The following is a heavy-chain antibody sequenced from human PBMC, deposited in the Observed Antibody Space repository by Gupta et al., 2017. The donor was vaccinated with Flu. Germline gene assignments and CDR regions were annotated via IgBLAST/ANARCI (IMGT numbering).Heavy chain of an antibody. J-gene: IGHJ4*02. V-gene: IGHV3-74*03. Sequence: EVQLVEAGGGVVQPGGSLRLSCAASGFTFSGSYLQCVRQAPGKGLVWVSRINPDGSSTTYADSVKGRFTISRDNAKNTLYLQMNSLGADDTAVYYCATVTTGCWGQGTLVTVSS. CDR2: INPDGSST. CDR3: ATVTTGC. CDR1: GFTFSGSY. D-gene: IGHD4-17*01.